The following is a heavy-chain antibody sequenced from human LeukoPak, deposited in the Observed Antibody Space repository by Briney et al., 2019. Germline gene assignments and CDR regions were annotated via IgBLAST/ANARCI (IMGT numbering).Heavy chain of an antibody. D-gene: IGHD3-9*01. V-gene: IGHV4-61*02. Sequence: SQTLSLTCTVSGGSISSSSYYWSWIRQPAGKGLEWIGRIYTSGSTNYNPSLKSRVTISVDTSKNQFSLKLSSVTAGDTAVYYCARVEVLTGGVDYWGQGTLVSVSS. CDR2: IYTSGST. CDR1: GGSISSSSYY. CDR3: ARVEVLTGGVDY. J-gene: IGHJ4*02.